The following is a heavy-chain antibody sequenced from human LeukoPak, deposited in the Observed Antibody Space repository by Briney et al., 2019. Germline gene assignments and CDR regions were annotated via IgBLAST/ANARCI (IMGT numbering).Heavy chain of an antibody. Sequence: GPLRLSCTASGFTFSSYIMYWVRQAPGKGLEWVSSISGSTSYIYYADSLKGRFTISRDNAKISVYLQIDSLRAEDTAVYYCARGRIQLWYFDYWGQGTLVTVSS. V-gene: IGHV3-21*01. CDR1: GFTFSSYI. CDR2: ISGSTSYI. CDR3: ARGRIQLWYFDY. D-gene: IGHD5-18*01. J-gene: IGHJ4*02.